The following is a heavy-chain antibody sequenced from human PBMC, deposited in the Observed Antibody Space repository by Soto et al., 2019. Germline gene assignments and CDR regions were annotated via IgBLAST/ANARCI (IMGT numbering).Heavy chain of an antibody. Sequence: QVLLVQSGAEGKRPGSSAKVSCKPSGGTFNTLSINWVRQAPGQGLEWVGAIIPLFDSTNYAQKFQDRVTITADKSMDTAYLKLNNLRSDDPAVYYCTTRDQGRFDHWGQGTPLTVSS. V-gene: IGHV1-69*06. CDR1: GGTFNTLS. CDR2: IIPLFDST. CDR3: TTRDQGRFDH. J-gene: IGHJ4*02.